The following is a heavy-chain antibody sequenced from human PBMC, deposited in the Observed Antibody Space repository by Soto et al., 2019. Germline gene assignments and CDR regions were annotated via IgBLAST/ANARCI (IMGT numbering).Heavy chain of an antibody. CDR2: IYYSGST. D-gene: IGHD1-7*01. Sequence: ASETLSLTCTVSGGSISSYYWSWIRQPPGKGLEWIGYIYYSGSTNYNPSLKSRVTISVDTSKNQFSLKLSSVTAADTAVYYCARVRNWHYARWFDPWGQGTLVTVSS. CDR3: ARVRNWHYARWFDP. V-gene: IGHV4-59*01. J-gene: IGHJ5*02. CDR1: GGSISSYY.